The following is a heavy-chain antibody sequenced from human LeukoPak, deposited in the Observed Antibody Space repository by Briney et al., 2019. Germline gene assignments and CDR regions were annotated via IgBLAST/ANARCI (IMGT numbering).Heavy chain of an antibody. J-gene: IGHJ4*02. D-gene: IGHD3-22*01. CDR1: GFTFSSYA. CDR3: AKDPYNDSSGYYYVS. Sequence: PGGSLRLSCAASGFTFSSYAMSWVRQAPGKGLEWVSAISSSGGSTYYADSVKGRFTISRDNSKNTLYLQMNSLRAEDTAVYYCAKDPYNDSSGYYYVSWGQGTLVTVSS. CDR2: ISSSGGST. V-gene: IGHV3-23*01.